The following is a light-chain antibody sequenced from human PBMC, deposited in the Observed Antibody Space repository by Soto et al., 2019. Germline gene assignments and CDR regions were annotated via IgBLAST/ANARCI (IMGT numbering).Light chain of an antibody. CDR2: DAS. Sequence: EIVLTQSPATLSLSPGERVTLSCRASQNVSTYLAWYQQKPGQAPRLLIYDASNRATGIPARFSGSGSGTDFTLTISSLEPEYFAVYYCQQRTNSLTFGPGTKVDIK. CDR3: QQRTNSLT. V-gene: IGKV3-11*01. J-gene: IGKJ3*01. CDR1: QNVSTY.